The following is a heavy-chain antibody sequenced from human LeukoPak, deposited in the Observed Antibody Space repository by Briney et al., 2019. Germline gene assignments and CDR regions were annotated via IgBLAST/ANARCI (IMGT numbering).Heavy chain of an antibody. J-gene: IGHJ4*02. D-gene: IGHD3-22*01. CDR2: ISSSSSYI. CDR1: GFTFSSYS. V-gene: IGHV3-21*01. CDR3: ARVLGEVVVINPSDY. Sequence: GGSLRLSCAASGFTFSSYSMNWVRQAPGKGLEWVSSISSSSSYIYYADSVKGRFTISRDNAKNSLYLQMNSLRAEDTAVYYCARVLGEVVVINPSDYWGQGTLVTVSS.